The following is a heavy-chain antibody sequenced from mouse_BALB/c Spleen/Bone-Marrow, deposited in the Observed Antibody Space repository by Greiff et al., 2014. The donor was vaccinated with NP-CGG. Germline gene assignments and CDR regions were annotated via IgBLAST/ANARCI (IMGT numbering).Heavy chain of an antibody. CDR1: GFTFSDFY. CDR2: SRNKAKYYTT. CDR3: ARDVGYGNYFVY. V-gene: IGHV7-1*02. Sequence: DVKLVESGGGLVQPGDSLRLSCATSGFTFSDFYMEWVRQPPGKRLEWIAASRNKAKYYTTEYSASVKGRFIVSRDTSQSVLYXQMNALRAEDTAIYYCARDVGYGNYFVYWGQGTLVTVSA. J-gene: IGHJ3*01. D-gene: IGHD2-10*02.